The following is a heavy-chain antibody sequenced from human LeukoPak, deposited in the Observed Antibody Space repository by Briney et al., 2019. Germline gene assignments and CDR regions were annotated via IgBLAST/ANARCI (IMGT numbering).Heavy chain of an antibody. V-gene: IGHV1-69*06. CDR1: GGTFSSYA. J-gene: IGHJ6*04. Sequence: GSSVKVSCKASGGTFSSYAISWVRQAPGQGLEWMGGIIPIFGTANYAQKFQGRVTITADKSTSTAYMELSSLRSEDTAVYYCAREWGYSGYPGVSAMDVWGKGTTVTVSS. CDR3: AREWGYSGYPGVSAMDV. CDR2: IIPIFGTA. D-gene: IGHD5-12*01.